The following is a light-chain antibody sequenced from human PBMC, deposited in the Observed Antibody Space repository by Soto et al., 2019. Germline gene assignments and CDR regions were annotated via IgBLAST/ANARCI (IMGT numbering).Light chain of an antibody. V-gene: IGKV1-9*01. CDR2: AAS. J-gene: IGKJ4*01. Sequence: DIKMTQSPSTLSGSVGDRVTITCRASQTISSWLAWYQQKPGKAPKILIYAASTLQTGVPSRFSGSGSGTDGTLTISSLQPEDCATYYCQQLNSYPLTFGGGTKVDIK. CDR3: QQLNSYPLT. CDR1: QTISSW.